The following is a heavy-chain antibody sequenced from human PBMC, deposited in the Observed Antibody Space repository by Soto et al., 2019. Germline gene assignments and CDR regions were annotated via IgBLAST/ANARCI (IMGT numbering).Heavy chain of an antibody. V-gene: IGHV3-11*01. CDR2: ISSSGSTI. Sequence: PGWSLRLSCAASVFTFSDYYMSWVRQAPGKGLEWVSYISSSGSTIYYADSVKGRFTISRDNAKNSLYLQMNSLRAEDTAVYYCARVGSMSTMFRGGIPRDLDRWASGTIVTVSS. CDR1: VFTFSDYY. J-gene: IGHJ2*01. D-gene: IGHD3-3*01. CDR3: ARVGSMSTMFRGGIPRDLDR.